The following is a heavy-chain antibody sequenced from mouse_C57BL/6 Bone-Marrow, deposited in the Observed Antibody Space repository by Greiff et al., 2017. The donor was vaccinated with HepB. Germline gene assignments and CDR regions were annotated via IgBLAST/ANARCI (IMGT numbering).Heavy chain of an antibody. Sequence: DVKLQESGPGLVKPSQSLSLTCSVTGYSITSGYYWNWIRQFPGNKLEWMGYISYDGSNNYNPSLKNRIPITRDTSKNQFFLKLNSVTTEDTATYYCASSLDYTSAWFAYWGQGTLVTVSA. D-gene: IGHD2-4*01. V-gene: IGHV3-6*01. CDR1: GYSITSGYY. CDR3: ASSLDYTSAWFAY. CDR2: ISYDGSN. J-gene: IGHJ3*01.